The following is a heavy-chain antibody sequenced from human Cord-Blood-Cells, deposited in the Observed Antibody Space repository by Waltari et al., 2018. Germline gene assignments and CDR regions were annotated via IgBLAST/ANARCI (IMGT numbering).Heavy chain of an antibody. CDR1: GYTFTGYY. V-gene: IGHV1-2*04. D-gene: IGHD5-18*01. Sequence: QVQLVQSGAEVKKPGASVKVSCKASGYTFTGYYMHWVRQAPGQGLEWMGWINPNSGGTNYAQKFQGWVTRTRDTSISTAYMELSRLRSDDTAVYYCARDRGERGYSYGYFDLWGRGTLVTVSS. CDR3: ARDRGERGYSYGYFDL. CDR2: INPNSGGT. J-gene: IGHJ2*01.